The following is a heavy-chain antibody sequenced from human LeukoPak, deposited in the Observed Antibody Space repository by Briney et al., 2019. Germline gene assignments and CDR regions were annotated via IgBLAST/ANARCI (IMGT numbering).Heavy chain of an antibody. CDR1: GFTFSSYA. CDR2: ISGSGGST. D-gene: IGHD3-22*01. J-gene: IGHJ4*02. Sequence: PGGSLRLSCAASGFTFSSYAMSWVRQAPGKGLEWVSAISGSGGSTYYADSVKGRFTISRDNSKNTLYLQMNSLRAEDTAVYYCARGSYYYDSSGYAPPDYWGQGTLVTVSS. CDR3: ARGSYYYDSSGYAPPDY. V-gene: IGHV3-23*01.